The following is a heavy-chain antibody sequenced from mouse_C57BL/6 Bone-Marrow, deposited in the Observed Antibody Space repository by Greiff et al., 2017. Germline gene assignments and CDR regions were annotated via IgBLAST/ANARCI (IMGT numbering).Heavy chain of an antibody. D-gene: IGHD1-1*01. V-gene: IGHV14-4*01. J-gene: IGHJ2*01. CDR3: TSITTVPFDY. CDR2: IDPENGDT. CDR1: GFNIKDDY. Sequence: EVQLQESGAELVRPGASVKLSCTASGFNIKDDYMHWVKQRPEQGLEWIGWIDPENGDTEYASKFQGKATITADTSSNTAYLQLSSLTSEDTAVYYCTSITTVPFDYWAKAPLSQSPQ.